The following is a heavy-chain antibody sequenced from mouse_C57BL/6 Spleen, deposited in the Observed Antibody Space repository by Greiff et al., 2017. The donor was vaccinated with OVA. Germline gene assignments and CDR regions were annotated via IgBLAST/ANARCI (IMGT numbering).Heavy chain of an antibody. CDR3: ARGAQAAYYFDY. D-gene: IGHD3-2*02. V-gene: IGHV5-15*01. CDR2: ISNLAYSI. J-gene: IGHJ2*01. Sequence: EVKLMESGGGLVQPGGSLKLSCAASGFTFSDYGMAWVRQAPRKGPEWVAFISNLAYSIYYADTVTGRFTISRENAKNTLYLEMSSLRSEDTAMYYCARGAQAAYYFDYWGQGTTLTVSS. CDR1: GFTFSDYG.